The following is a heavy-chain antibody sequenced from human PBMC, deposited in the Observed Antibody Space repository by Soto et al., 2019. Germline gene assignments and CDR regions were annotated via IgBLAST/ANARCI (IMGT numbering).Heavy chain of an antibody. CDR3: ARGGRDSGRYNRPNWFDP. V-gene: IGHV4-34*01. CDR1: GGSFSGYY. Sequence: SETLSLTCAVYGGSFSGYYWSWIRQPPGKGLEWIGEINHSGSTNYNPSLKSRVTISVDTSKNQFSLKLSSVTAADTAVYYCARGGRDSGRYNRPNWFDPWGQGTLVTVSS. CDR2: INHSGST. D-gene: IGHD1-26*01. J-gene: IGHJ5*02.